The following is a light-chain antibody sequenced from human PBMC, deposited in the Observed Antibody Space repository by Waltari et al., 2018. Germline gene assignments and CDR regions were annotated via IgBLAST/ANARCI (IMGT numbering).Light chain of an antibody. CDR2: AAS. Sequence: DIPLTQSPSFLSASVGDRVTITCRATQGIISYLAWYQQKPGKVPKLLIYAASTLQSGVPSRFSGSGSGTEFTLTISSLQPEDSATYYCQQLNTYPFTFGGGTKVEIK. V-gene: IGKV1-9*01. CDR3: QQLNTYPFT. CDR1: QGIISY. J-gene: IGKJ4*01.